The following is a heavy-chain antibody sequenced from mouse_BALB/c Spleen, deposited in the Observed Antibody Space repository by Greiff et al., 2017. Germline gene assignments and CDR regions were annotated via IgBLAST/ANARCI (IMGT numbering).Heavy chain of an antibody. CDR2: INSNGGST. CDR1: GFTFSSYG. Sequence: DVKLVESGGGLVQPGGSLKLSCAASGFTFSSYGMSWVRQTPDKRLELVATINSNGGSTYYPDSVKGRFTISRDNAKNTLYLQMSSLKSEDTAMYYCARSYYGTYAMDYWGQGTSVTVSS. J-gene: IGHJ4*01. V-gene: IGHV5-6-3*01. CDR3: ARSYYGTYAMDY. D-gene: IGHD1-1*01.